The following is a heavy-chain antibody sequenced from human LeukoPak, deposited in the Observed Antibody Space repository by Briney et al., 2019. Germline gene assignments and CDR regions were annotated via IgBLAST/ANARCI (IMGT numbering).Heavy chain of an antibody. Sequence: GSLRLSCTASGFSFSSYGMHWVRQAPGKGLEWVAVTSYGENNKYYADSVKGRFTISRDNSKNMLYLQMNSLRAEDTALYYCARDAIAALGGEFDYWGQGTLVTVSS. D-gene: IGHD6-13*01. CDR2: TSYGENNK. V-gene: IGHV3-30*19. J-gene: IGHJ4*02. CDR3: ARDAIAALGGEFDY. CDR1: GFSFSSYG.